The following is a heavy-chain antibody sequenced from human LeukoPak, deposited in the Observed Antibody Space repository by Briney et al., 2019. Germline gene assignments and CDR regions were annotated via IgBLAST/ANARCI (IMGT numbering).Heavy chain of an antibody. Sequence: SETLSLTCSVSGGSISGHYWNWIRQPPGKGLEWLGYIYSSGSTNYNPSLKSRVTLSVDTSKSQFSLRLSSVTAADTAVYYCAKVYSGSGTNYWFDPWGQGTLVTVSS. CDR1: GGSISGHY. CDR2: IYSSGST. J-gene: IGHJ5*02. CDR3: AKVYSGSGTNYWFDP. V-gene: IGHV4-59*11. D-gene: IGHD3-10*01.